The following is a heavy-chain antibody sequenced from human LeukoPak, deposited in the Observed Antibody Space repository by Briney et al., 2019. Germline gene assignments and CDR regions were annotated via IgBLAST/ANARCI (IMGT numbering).Heavy chain of an antibody. J-gene: IGHJ5*02. CDR3: ARESSGDDYDSSAAQP. CDR2: INPNSGCT. Sequence: GASVTVSCKASGYTFTGYYMHWVRQAPGQGLEWMGWINPNSGCTNYAQKFQGRVTITRDTSISPAYMEMSRLRSDDPAVYYCARESSGDDYDSSAAQPWGQGTMVTVSS. V-gene: IGHV1-2*02. CDR1: GYTFTGYY. D-gene: IGHD3-22*01.